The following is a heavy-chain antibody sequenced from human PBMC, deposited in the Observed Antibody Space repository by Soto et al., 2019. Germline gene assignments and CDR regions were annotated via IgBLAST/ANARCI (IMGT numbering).Heavy chain of an antibody. CDR3: ARGTVYYCPNDKCGFFFDH. Sequence: QVQLQESGSGLLKPSQTLSLDCSVSGDSLRRGFHHWGWIRQTPGKVLQLIGYIDTNGDTHYDPSLRNRLNMSIVTTESRFSLKVTSVTAADTAVYYCARGTVYYCPNDKCGFFFDHWGQGALVTVTS. V-gene: IGHV4-31*03. CDR1: GDSLRRGFHH. J-gene: IGHJ4*02. D-gene: IGHD2-8*01. CDR2: IDTNGDT.